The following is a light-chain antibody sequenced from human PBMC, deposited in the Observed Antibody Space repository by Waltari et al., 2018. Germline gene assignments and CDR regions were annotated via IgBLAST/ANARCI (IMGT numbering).Light chain of an antibody. Sequence: EIVLTQSPGTLSLSPGERATLSCRASQSITNNYFAWYQQKPGQAPRLLIYGASSRATGIPDRFSGSGSGTDFTLTISRLEPEDFAVYVCQQYGSSPPTFGQGTKVEIK. CDR1: QSITNNY. J-gene: IGKJ1*01. CDR2: GAS. V-gene: IGKV3-20*01. CDR3: QQYGSSPPT.